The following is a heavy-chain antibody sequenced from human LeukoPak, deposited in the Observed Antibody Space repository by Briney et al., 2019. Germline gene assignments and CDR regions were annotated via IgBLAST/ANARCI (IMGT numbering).Heavy chain of an antibody. CDR3: ARELNYYDILTGYYFRYFDY. D-gene: IGHD3-9*01. J-gene: IGHJ4*02. CDR1: GFTFSSYW. CDR2: IKQDGSEK. Sequence: GGSLRLSCAASGFTFSSYWMSWVRQAPGKGLEWVANIKQDGSEKYYVDSVKGRFTISRDNAKNSLYLQMNSLRAKDTAVYYCARELNYYDILTGYYFRYFDYWGQGTLVTVSS. V-gene: IGHV3-7*01.